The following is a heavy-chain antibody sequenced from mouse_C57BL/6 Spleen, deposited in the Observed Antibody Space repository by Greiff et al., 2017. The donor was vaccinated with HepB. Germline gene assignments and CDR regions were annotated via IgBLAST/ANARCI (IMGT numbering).Heavy chain of an antibody. CDR1: GYAFSSSW. J-gene: IGHJ1*03. CDR2: IYPGDGDT. Sequence: VQLQQSGPELVKPGASVKISCKASGYAFSSSWMNWVKQRPGKGLEWIGRIYPGDGDTTYNGKCKGKATLTADKSSSTAYMQLSSLTSEDSAVYFCATTVYFDVWGTGTTVTVSS. D-gene: IGHD1-1*01. CDR3: ATTVYFDV. V-gene: IGHV1-82*01.